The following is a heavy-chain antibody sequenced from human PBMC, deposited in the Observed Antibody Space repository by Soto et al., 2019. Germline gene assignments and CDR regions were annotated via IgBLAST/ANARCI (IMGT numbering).Heavy chain of an antibody. D-gene: IGHD3-10*01. V-gene: IGHV4-59*01. J-gene: IGHJ5*02. Sequence: SETLSLTCTVSGGSISSYYWSWIRQPPGKGLEWIGYIYYSGSTNYNPSLKSRVTISVDTSENQFSLKLSSVTAADTAVYYCAMNRGVPKWFDPWGQGTLVTVSS. CDR2: IYYSGST. CDR1: GGSISSYY. CDR3: AMNRGVPKWFDP.